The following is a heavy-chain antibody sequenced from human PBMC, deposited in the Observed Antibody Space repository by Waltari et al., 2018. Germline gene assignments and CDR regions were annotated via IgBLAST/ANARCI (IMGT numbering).Heavy chain of an antibody. V-gene: IGHV3-23*01. D-gene: IGHD3-10*01. Sequence: EVLLLESGGGLVQPGESLKVSCAASGFSFSTFAMAWVRQAPGKGLEWVSSITANGGTDYADSVKGRFTVSRDNSKNTLHLEMNSLRADDTATYYCAKTRGAIDPFDYWGQGTLATVS. CDR3: AKTRGAIDPFDY. CDR1: GFSFSTFA. CDR2: ITANGGT. J-gene: IGHJ4*02.